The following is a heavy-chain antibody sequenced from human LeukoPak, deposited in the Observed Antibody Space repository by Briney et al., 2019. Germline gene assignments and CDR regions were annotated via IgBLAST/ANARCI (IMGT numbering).Heavy chain of an antibody. J-gene: IGHJ6*03. V-gene: IGHV3-49*04. CDR1: GFTFGDYA. D-gene: IGHD3-10*01. CDR2: IRSKAYGGTT. CDR3: TSSYYYGSGSYPYYYYYMDV. Sequence: GGSLRLSCTTSGFTFGDYAMSWVRQAPGKGLEWVGFIRSKAYGGTTEYAASVKGRFTISRDDSKSIAYLQMNSLKTEDTAVYYCTSSYYYGSGSYPYYYYYMDVWGKGTTVTISS.